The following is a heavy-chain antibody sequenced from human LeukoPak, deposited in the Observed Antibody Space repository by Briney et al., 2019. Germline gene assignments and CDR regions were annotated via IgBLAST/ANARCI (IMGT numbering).Heavy chain of an antibody. CDR2: IFPSDSDT. CDR1: GYSFTNNW. J-gene: IGHJ4*02. V-gene: IGHV5-51*01. CDR3: AKKAWTTVTTSIDS. D-gene: IGHD4-17*01. Sequence: RGESLKISCKASGYSFTNNWIGWVRQMSGKGLEWMGIIFPSDSDTRYSPSFQGQVTISVDKSISTIYLQWNSLKASDTAMYYCAKKAWTTVTTSIDSWGQGTLVTVSS.